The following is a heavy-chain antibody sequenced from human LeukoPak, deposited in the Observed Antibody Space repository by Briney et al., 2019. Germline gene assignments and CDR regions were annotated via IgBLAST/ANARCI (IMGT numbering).Heavy chain of an antibody. CDR1: GFTFSSYA. V-gene: IGHV3-23*01. CDR3: ARDLWSGYSFDY. Sequence: GGSLRLSCAASGFTFSSYAMSWVRQAPGKGLEWVSAISGSGGSTYYADSVKGRFTISRDNSKNTLYLQMNSLRAEDTAVYYCARDLWSGYSFDYWGQGTLVTVSS. CDR2: ISGSGGST. D-gene: IGHD2-21*01. J-gene: IGHJ4*02.